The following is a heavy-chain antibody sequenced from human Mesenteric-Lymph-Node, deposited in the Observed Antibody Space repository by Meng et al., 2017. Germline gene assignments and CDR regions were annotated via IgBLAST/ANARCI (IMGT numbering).Heavy chain of an antibody. Sequence: QDSGPALLNPSLPLSHPGIVSGGSGSSGGYYWTWTRQHPGKGLEWFGHIYYSGSTFYNPSLKRRVIISIDTSKNQFSLNLRSVTAADTDVYYCARVSSGWDYFDYWGQGTLVTVSS. J-gene: IGHJ4*02. CDR1: GGSGSSGGYY. CDR2: IYYSGST. D-gene: IGHD6-19*01. CDR3: ARVSSGWDYFDY. V-gene: IGHV4-31*03.